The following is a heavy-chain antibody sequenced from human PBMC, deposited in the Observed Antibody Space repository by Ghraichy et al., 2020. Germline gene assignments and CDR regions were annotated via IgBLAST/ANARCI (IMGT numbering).Heavy chain of an antibody. CDR1: GGSFSGYY. Sequence: SETLSLTCAVYGGSFSGYYWSWIRQPPGKGLEWIGEINHSGSTNYNPSLKSRVTISVDTSKNQFSLKLSSVTAADTAVYYCARGHPPPMRERWLQLRGLFNYWGQGTLVTVSS. CDR2: INHSGST. CDR3: ARGHPPPMRERWLQLRGLFNY. J-gene: IGHJ4*02. D-gene: IGHD5-24*01. V-gene: IGHV4-34*01.